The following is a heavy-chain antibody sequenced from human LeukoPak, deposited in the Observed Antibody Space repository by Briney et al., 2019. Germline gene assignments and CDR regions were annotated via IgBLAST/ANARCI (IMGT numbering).Heavy chain of an antibody. J-gene: IGHJ4*02. Sequence: GGSLRLSCAASGFTFSSYSMNWVRQAPGNGLEWVSSISSSSSYIYYADSVKGRFTISRDNAKNSLYLQMNSLRAEDTAVYYCARDHHPYYYDSSGPVFGYWGQGTLVTVSS. CDR3: ARDHHPYYYDSSGPVFGY. V-gene: IGHV3-21*01. CDR2: ISSSSSYI. D-gene: IGHD3-22*01. CDR1: GFTFSSYS.